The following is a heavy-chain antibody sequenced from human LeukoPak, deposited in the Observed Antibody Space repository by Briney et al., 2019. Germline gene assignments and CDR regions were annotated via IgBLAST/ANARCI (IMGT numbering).Heavy chain of an antibody. CDR1: GGSISSYY. CDR2: IYYSGST. V-gene: IGHV4-59*08. Sequence: SETLSLTCTVSGGSISSYYWSWIRQPPGKGLEWIGYIYYSGSTNYNPSLKSRVTISVDTSKNQFSLKLSSVTAADTAVYYCARQQITMVRGGTFDYWGQGTLVTVSS. J-gene: IGHJ4*02. D-gene: IGHD3-10*01. CDR3: ARQQITMVRGGTFDY.